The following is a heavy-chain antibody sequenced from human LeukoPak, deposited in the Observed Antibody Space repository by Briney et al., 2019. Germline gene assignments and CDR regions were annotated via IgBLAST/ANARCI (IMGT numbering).Heavy chain of an antibody. Sequence: GGSLRLSCAASGFTFSNYAMSWVRQAPGKGLEWVSVISGIGGSTYYADSVKGRFTISRDNAKNALCLEMNSLRTEDTALYYCAKDTDYYAGLDAWGQGTTVTVSS. V-gene: IGHV3-23*01. CDR3: AKDTDYYAGLDA. CDR2: ISGIGGST. CDR1: GFTFSNYA. J-gene: IGHJ6*02. D-gene: IGHD3-9*01.